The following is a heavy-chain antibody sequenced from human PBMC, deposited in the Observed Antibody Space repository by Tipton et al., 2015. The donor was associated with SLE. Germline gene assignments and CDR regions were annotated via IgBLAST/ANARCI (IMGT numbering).Heavy chain of an antibody. Sequence: TLSLTCTVSGGSISTYCWNWIRQPPGKGLEWIGYIYISGRTNYNPSLNSRVTISLDTSKNQFSLNLSSVTAADTAVYYCARDRFDSSGYTLFDSWGQGTLVTVSS. CDR2: IYISGRT. D-gene: IGHD3-22*01. J-gene: IGHJ4*02. CDR1: GGSISTYC. V-gene: IGHV4-59*12. CDR3: ARDRFDSSGYTLFDS.